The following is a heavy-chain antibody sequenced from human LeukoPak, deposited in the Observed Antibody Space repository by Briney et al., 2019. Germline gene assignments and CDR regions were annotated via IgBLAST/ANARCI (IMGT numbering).Heavy chain of an antibody. Sequence: SETLSLTCTVSGGSIRSYYWSWIRQPPGKGLEWIGYIYYSGSTNYNPSLKSRVTISVDTSKNQFSLKLSSVTAADTAVYYCARTSSSSFDYWGQGTLVTVSS. CDR1: GGSIRSYY. CDR3: ARTSSSSFDY. D-gene: IGHD6-6*01. J-gene: IGHJ4*02. CDR2: IYYSGST. V-gene: IGHV4-59*01.